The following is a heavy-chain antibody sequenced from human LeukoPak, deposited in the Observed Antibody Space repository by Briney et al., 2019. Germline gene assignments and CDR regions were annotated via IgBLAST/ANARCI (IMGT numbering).Heavy chain of an antibody. CDR1: GGSISSYY. Sequence: SETLSLTCTVSGGSISSYYWSWIRQPAGKGLEWIGRIYTSGSTNYNPSLKSRVTMSVDTSKNQFSLKLSSVTAADTAVYYCANYGVVLATYGSPSPFVYWGQGTLVTVSS. D-gene: IGHD3-16*01. CDR2: IYTSGST. V-gene: IGHV4-4*07. CDR3: ANYGVVLATYGSPSPFVY. J-gene: IGHJ4*02.